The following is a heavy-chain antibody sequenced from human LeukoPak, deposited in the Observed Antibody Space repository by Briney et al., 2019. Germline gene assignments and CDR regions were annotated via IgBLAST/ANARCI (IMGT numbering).Heavy chain of an antibody. CDR1: VSTFTTSG. V-gene: IGHV1-18*04. Sequence: ASVKFSSKPSVSTFTTSGIAGVGKPPGQGLGWLGGLSAYNGNTKYAQKLQVRVTMTADTSTSTAYMELRSLRSDDTAVYYCARYMEEGFDGYFDYWGQGTLVTVSS. CDR3: ARYMEEGFDGYFDY. D-gene: IGHD3-9*01. J-gene: IGHJ4*02. CDR2: LSAYNGNT.